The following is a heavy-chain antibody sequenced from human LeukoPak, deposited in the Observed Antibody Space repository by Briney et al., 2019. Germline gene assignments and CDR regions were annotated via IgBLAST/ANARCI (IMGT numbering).Heavy chain of an antibody. CDR2: IYSGGGT. CDR1: GFTVSSNY. J-gene: IGHJ3*01. D-gene: IGHD6-19*01. V-gene: IGHV3-53*01. Sequence: GGSLRLSCSASGFTVSSNYMSWLRQAPGKGLEWVSVIYSGGGTYYAGSVKGRFTISRDNSKNTLYLKMNSLRADDTAVYFCARAVPIGSGWDAFDVWGRGTKVTVSS. CDR3: ARAVPIGSGWDAFDV.